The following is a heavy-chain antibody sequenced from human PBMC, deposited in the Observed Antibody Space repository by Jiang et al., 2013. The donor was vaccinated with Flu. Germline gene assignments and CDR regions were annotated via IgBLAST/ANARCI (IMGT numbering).Heavy chain of an antibody. D-gene: IGHD1-1*01. Sequence: LLKPSETLSLTCTVFNGSLSGYFWSWIRQSPGKGLEWLGEIGHRGNTNYNPSLMSRVAISLDTPNNQFSLTMTSMTAADTALYFCARGTVGTTGTLSDYWGQGTLVTSPQ. CDR2: IGHRGNT. J-gene: IGHJ4*02. CDR1: NGSLSGYF. V-gene: IGHV4-34*01. CDR3: ARGTVGTTGTLSDY.